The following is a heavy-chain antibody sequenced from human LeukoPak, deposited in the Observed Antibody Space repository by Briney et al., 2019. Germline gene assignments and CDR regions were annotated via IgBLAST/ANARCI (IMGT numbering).Heavy chain of an antibody. J-gene: IGHJ4*02. Sequence: ASVKVSCKASGYKLNSYGISWVRQAPGQGLQWMGWIGPFNDHTNYAQNFQGRVTMTTDTSTSTAYTELKSLTSHDTSIYYCARGIGYDRLTAFDSWGQGTLVTVSS. D-gene: IGHD3-9*01. V-gene: IGHV1-18*01. CDR2: IGPFNDHT. CDR1: GYKLNSYG. CDR3: ARGIGYDRLTAFDS.